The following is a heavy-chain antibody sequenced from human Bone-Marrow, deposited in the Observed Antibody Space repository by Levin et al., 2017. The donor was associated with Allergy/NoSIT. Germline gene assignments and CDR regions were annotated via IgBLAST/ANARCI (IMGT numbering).Heavy chain of an antibody. V-gene: IGHV2-70*11. CDR1: GFSLSTSGMC. D-gene: IGHD6-19*01. Sequence: TLSLTCTFSGFSLSTSGMCVSWIRQPPGKALEWLARIDWDDDKNYSTSLKTRLTISKDTSKNQVVLTMTNMDPVDTATYYCARMRSSGWYPDYWGQGTLVTVSS. J-gene: IGHJ4*02. CDR3: ARMRSSGWYPDY. CDR2: IDWDDDK.